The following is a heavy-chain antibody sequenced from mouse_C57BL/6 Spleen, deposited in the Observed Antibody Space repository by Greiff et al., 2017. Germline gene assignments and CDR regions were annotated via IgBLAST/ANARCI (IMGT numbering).Heavy chain of an antibody. Sequence: DVKLVESGGGLVKPGGSLKLSCAASGFTFSSYAMSWVRQTPEKRLEWVATISDGGSYTYYPDNVKGRITISRDNAKNNLYLQMSHLKSEDTAMYYCARGGVTTRYFDGWGTGTTVTVAS. D-gene: IGHD2-2*01. CDR2: ISDGGSYT. J-gene: IGHJ1*03. CDR3: ARGGVTTRYFDG. V-gene: IGHV5-4*03. CDR1: GFTFSSYA.